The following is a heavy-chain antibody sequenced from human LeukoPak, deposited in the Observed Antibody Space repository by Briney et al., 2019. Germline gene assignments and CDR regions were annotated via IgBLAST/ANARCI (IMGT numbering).Heavy chain of an antibody. CDR3: ARDRWSSTSYSDY. Sequence: GGSLRLSCAASGFIFSDYSMSWVRQAPGKGLEWISSIGSVTNYIYYADSGKGRFTISRDNPKNSVYLETSDLRAEDTAMYFCARDRWSSTSYSDYWGQGTLVTVSS. J-gene: IGHJ4*02. V-gene: IGHV3-21*01. D-gene: IGHD2-2*01. CDR2: IGSVTNYI. CDR1: GFIFSDYS.